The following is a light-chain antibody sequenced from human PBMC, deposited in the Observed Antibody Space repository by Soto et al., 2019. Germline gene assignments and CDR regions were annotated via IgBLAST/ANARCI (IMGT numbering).Light chain of an antibody. V-gene: IGKV3-20*01. CDR2: GAS. J-gene: IGKJ1*01. CDR1: QSVSSY. Sequence: EIVLTQSPSTLSLSPGERATLSCRASQSVSSYLAWYQQKPGQAPRLLISGASNRATGIPDRFSGSGSGTDLTITISRLQPEDFAVYYCQQYGNSPRTFGQGTKVDIK. CDR3: QQYGNSPRT.